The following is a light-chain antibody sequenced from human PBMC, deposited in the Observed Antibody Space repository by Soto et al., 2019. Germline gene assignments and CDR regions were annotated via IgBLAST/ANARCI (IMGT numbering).Light chain of an antibody. J-gene: IGKJ2*01. CDR3: QHYNNWPYT. Sequence: DIQMTQSPSTLSASVGDRVSIACRASQSVSTWLAWYQQKPGKAPKLLIYKASTLESGVPSRFSGGGSGTEFTLTISSLQSEDFAVYYCQHYNNWPYTFGQGTKVDIK. CDR1: QSVSTW. CDR2: KAS. V-gene: IGKV1-5*03.